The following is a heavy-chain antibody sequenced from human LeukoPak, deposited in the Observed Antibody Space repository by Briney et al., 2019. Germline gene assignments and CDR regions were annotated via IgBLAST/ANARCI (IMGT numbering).Heavy chain of an antibody. J-gene: IGHJ4*02. CDR3: ARQQSAGAFDY. D-gene: IGHD3-10*01. Sequence: SETLSLTCTVSGGSISSSSYYWGWIRQPPGKGLEWIGSIYYSGSTYYNPSLKSRVTISVDTSRNQFSLKLSSVTAADTAVYYCARQQSAGAFDYWGQGTLVTVSS. CDR1: GGSISSSSYY. V-gene: IGHV4-39*01. CDR2: IYYSGST.